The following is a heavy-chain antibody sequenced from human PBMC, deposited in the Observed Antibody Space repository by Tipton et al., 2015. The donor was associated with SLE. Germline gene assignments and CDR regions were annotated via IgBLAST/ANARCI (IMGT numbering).Heavy chain of an antibody. D-gene: IGHD2-2*01. V-gene: IGHV4-61*02. CDR2: IYTSGST. Sequence: TLSLTCTVSGDSISNNSYYWSWIRQPAGKGLEWIGRIYTSGSTNYNPSLKSRVTISVDTSKNQFSLKLTSVTAADTAVYYCARGFRSITCLDYWGQGTLVTVSS. CDR3: ARGFRSITCLDY. CDR1: GDSISNNSYY. J-gene: IGHJ4*02.